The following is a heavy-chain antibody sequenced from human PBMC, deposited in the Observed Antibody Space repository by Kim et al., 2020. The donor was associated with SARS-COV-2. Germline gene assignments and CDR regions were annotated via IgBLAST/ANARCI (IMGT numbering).Heavy chain of an antibody. Sequence: GSLRLSCAASGFTFNNFGMNWVRQAPGKGLEWVSNIGRNGLNTNYADSVKGRFTVSRDNSKNTVYLQMNSLRTADTATYYCAKSSATGFRGGMDVWGQGTTVTVSS. J-gene: IGHJ6*02. CDR2: IGRNGLNT. CDR1: GFTFNNFG. D-gene: IGHD3-10*01. V-gene: IGHV3-23*01. CDR3: AKSSATGFRGGMDV.